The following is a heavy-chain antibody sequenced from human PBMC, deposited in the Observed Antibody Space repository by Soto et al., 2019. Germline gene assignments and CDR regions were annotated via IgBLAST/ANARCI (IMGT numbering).Heavy chain of an antibody. CDR3: ARVGATTWH. V-gene: IGHV3-30*03. CDR1: GFTFSSYG. Sequence: PGGSLRLSCAASGFTFSSYGMHWVRQAPGKGLEWVAVISYDGSNKYYADSVKGRFTISRDNSKNTLYLQMSSLRVEDTAVYFCARVGATTWHWGQGTLVTVSS. J-gene: IGHJ4*02. D-gene: IGHD1-26*01. CDR2: ISYDGSNK.